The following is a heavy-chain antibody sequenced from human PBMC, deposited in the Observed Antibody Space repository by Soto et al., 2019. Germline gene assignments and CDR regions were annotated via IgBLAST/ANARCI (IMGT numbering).Heavy chain of an antibody. V-gene: IGHV2-5*02. CDR3: VQSRCGGDCLQSYSSHSYYGLDV. D-gene: IGHD2-21*02. J-gene: IGHJ6*02. Sequence: QITLKESGPTLVKPTQTLTLTCTFSGLSLSTTGVGVGWIRQPPGKALEWLALIYWDDDKRYRPSLKSRLTITKDTSKNQVVLTMINMDPVDTATYYCVQSRCGGDCLQSYSSHSYYGLDVWGQGTTVTVS. CDR2: IYWDDDK. CDR1: GLSLSTTGVG.